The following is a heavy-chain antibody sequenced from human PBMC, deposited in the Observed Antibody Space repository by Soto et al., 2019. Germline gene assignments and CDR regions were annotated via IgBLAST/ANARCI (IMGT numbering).Heavy chain of an antibody. D-gene: IGHD5-18*01. Sequence: HVESLKISCKGSGYSFTSYWIGWVRQMPGKGLEWMGIIYPGDSDTRYSPSFQGQVTISADKSISTAYLQWSSLKASDTAMYYWARSEYRYGVEWSYSGIDVWGQGTMVTVSS. CDR1: GYSFTSYW. CDR2: IYPGDSDT. V-gene: IGHV5-51*01. J-gene: IGHJ6*02. CDR3: ARSEYRYGVEWSYSGIDV.